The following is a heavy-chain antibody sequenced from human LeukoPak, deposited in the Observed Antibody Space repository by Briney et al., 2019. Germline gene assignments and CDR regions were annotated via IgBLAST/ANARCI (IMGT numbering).Heavy chain of an antibody. Sequence: GGSLRLSCAASGFTFSSYGMHWVRQAPGKGLEWVAVIWYDGSNKYYADSVKGRFTISGDNSKNTLYLQMNSLRAKDTAVYYCAKDLDGYFRYWGQGTLVTVSS. CDR3: AKDLDGYFRY. CDR1: GFTFSSYG. D-gene: IGHD3-22*01. V-gene: IGHV3-33*06. CDR2: IWYDGSNK. J-gene: IGHJ4*02.